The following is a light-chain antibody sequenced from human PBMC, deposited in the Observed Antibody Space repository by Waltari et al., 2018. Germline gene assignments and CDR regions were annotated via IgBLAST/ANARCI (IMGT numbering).Light chain of an antibody. CDR2: DVT. CDR1: SSDVGGYNY. CDR3: CSYAGP. V-gene: IGLV2-11*01. J-gene: IGLJ2*01. Sequence: QSALTQPRPVSGSPGQSVAIPCTGTSSDVGGYNYVPWYQQHPGKAPKLMIYDVTKRPSGVPDRFSGSKSGNTASLTISGLQADDEADYYCCSYAGPFGGGTKLTVL.